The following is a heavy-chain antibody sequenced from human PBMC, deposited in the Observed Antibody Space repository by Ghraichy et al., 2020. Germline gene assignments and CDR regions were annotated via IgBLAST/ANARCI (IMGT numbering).Heavy chain of an antibody. CDR1: GYSFTSFY. V-gene: IGHV1-46*01. Sequence: ASVNVSCKASGYSFTSFYIHWVRQAPGQGLEWMGIIDPSGGGTNYAQKFQGRVTMTRDTPTTTVYMELNSLTSDDTAVYYCARLKGGNSGWFDPWGQGTLVTVSS. CDR2: IDPSGGGT. D-gene: IGHD4-23*01. CDR3: ARLKGGNSGWFDP. J-gene: IGHJ5*02.